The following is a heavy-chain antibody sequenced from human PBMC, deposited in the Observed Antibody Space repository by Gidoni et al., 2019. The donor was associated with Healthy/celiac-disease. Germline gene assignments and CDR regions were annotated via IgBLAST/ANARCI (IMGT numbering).Heavy chain of an antibody. V-gene: IGHV3-23*01. J-gene: IGHJ4*02. D-gene: IGHD3-16*01. CDR2: IRGRGGST. CDR3: AKDSGGGAEYYFDY. CDR1: GFPFSSYV. Sequence: EVQLLESGGGLVQPGGSLRLSCAASGFPFSSYVMSWVSQGPGKGLEWVSDIRGRGGSTYYADSVKGRFTISRENSKNTLYLQMNSLRAEDTAVYYCAKDSGGGAEYYFDYWGQGTLVTVSS.